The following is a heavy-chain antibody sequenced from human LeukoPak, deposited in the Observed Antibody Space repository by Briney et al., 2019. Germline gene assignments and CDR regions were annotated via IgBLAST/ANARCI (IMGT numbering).Heavy chain of an antibody. CDR3: AKASRVSNGDAVL. J-gene: IGHJ4*02. CDR1: GFTFSSYA. D-gene: IGHD1-1*01. V-gene: IGHV3-23*01. Sequence: PGGSLRLSCAASGFTFSSYAMSWVRQAPARGLEWVSSLRGDGSTFYADSVKGRFTLSRDESRNTVYFQLNSLRVEDTAAYYCAKASRVSNGDAVLWGQGTLVTVFS. CDR2: LRGDGST.